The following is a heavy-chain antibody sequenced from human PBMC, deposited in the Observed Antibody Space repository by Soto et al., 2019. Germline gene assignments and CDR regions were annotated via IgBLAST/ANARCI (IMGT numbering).Heavy chain of an antibody. J-gene: IGHJ4*02. D-gene: IGHD6-19*01. CDR1: GGSIRGSY. V-gene: IGHV4-59*01. Sequence: PSETLSLTCSVSGGSIRGSYCSWIRQPPEKGLEWIASISYTVSATHNPSLKSRVSASVDTTENQCSLKLTSVTAADTATYYCATGGGWLQNSNLRGLYFDYWGQGAPVTVSS. CDR3: ATGGGWLQNSNLRGLYFDY. CDR2: ISYTVSA.